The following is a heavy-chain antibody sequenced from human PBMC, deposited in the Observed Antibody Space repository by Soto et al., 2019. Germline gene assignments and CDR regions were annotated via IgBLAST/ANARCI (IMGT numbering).Heavy chain of an antibody. CDR2: ISSSSSTI. V-gene: IGHV3-48*01. CDR3: ARGAAAAGTTLAY. J-gene: IGHJ4*02. Sequence: EVQLMESGGGLVQPGGSLRLSCAASGFTFSSYSMNWVRQAPGKGLEWVSYISSSSSTIYYADSVKGRFTISRDNAKNSLYLQMNSLRAEDTAVYYCARGAAAAGTTLAYWGQGTLVTVSS. CDR1: GFTFSSYS. D-gene: IGHD6-13*01.